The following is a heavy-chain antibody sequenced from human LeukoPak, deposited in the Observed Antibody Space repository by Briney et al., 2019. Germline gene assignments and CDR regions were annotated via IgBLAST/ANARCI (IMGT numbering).Heavy chain of an antibody. D-gene: IGHD6-19*01. Sequence: SETLSLTCTVSGGSISSSSYYWGWIRQPPGKGLEWIGSIYDRGSTYYNPSLKSRVTISVDTSKNQFSLKLSSVTAADTAVYDCARHFSTDPSITEPGIAVAGTGALYHFDYWGQGTLVTV. CDR3: ARHFSTDPSITEPGIAVAGTGALYHFDY. V-gene: IGHV4-39*01. CDR2: IYDRGST. CDR1: GGSISSSSYY. J-gene: IGHJ4*02.